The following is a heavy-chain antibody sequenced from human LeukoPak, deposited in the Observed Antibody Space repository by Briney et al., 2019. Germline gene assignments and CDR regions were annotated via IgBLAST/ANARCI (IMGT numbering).Heavy chain of an antibody. J-gene: IGHJ6*03. V-gene: IGHV3-23*01. D-gene: IGHD4-17*01. CDR3: AKRRPVTPYYYYYYMDV. CDR1: GFTFSSYG. Sequence: PGGTLRLSCAASGFTFSSYGMSWVRQAPGKGLEWVSAISGSGGSTYYADSVKGRFTISRDNSKNTLYLQMNSLRAEDTAVYYCAKRRPVTPYYYYYYMDVWGKGTTVTISS. CDR2: ISGSGGST.